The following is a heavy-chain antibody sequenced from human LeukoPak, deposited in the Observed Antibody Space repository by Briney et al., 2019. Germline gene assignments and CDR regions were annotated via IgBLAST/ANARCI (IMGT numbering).Heavy chain of an antibody. CDR1: GFTFSSYS. Sequence: SGGSLRLSCAASGFTFSSYSMNWVRQAPGKGLEWVSSISSSSSYIYYADSVKGRFTISRENAKNSLYLQMNSLRAEDTAVNYCARYWRYSGYDRNWFDHWGQGTLVTVSS. CDR2: ISSSSSYI. D-gene: IGHD5-12*01. J-gene: IGHJ5*02. V-gene: IGHV3-21*01. CDR3: ARYWRYSGYDRNWFDH.